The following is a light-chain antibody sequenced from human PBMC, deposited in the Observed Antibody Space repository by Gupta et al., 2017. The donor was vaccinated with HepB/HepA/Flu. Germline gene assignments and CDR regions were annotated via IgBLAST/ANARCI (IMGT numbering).Light chain of an antibody. Sequence: SYELTQPLSVSVALGQTARITCWGKNIASKNVHWYQQKPGQAPVLVIYRNSNRPSETPERFSGANSGNTATMTISRAQAGDEADYYCQLWEITTGNFVFGRGTKLTVL. V-gene: IGLV3-9*01. CDR2: RNS. CDR1: NIASKN. J-gene: IGLJ2*01. CDR3: QLWEITTGNFV.